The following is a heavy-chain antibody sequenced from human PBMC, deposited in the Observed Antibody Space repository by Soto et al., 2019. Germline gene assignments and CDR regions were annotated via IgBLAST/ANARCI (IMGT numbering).Heavy chain of an antibody. CDR2: ISGSGGST. CDR1: GFTFSSYA. CDR3: AKVLTWDYGPDYYYYGMDV. J-gene: IGHJ6*02. Sequence: HPGGSLRLSCAASGFTFSSYAMSWVRQAPGKGLEWVSAISGSGGSTYYADSVKGRFTISRDNSRNTLYLQMNSLRAEDTAVYYCAKVLTWDYGPDYYYYGMDVWGQGTTVTVSS. D-gene: IGHD4-17*01. V-gene: IGHV3-23*01.